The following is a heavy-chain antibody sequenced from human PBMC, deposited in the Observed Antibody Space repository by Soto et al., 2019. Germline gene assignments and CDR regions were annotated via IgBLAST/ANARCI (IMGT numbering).Heavy chain of an antibody. V-gene: IGHV3-23*01. J-gene: IGHJ5*02. D-gene: IGHD3-3*01. CDR2: ISGSGGST. Sequence: PGGSLRLSCAASGFTFSSYAMSWVRQAPGKGLEWVSAISGSGGSTYYADSVKGRFTISRDNSKNTLYLQMNSLRAEDTAVYYCAKDRDYDFWSGYSSRWFDPWGQGTLVTVSS. CDR1: GFTFSSYA. CDR3: AKDRDYDFWSGYSSRWFDP.